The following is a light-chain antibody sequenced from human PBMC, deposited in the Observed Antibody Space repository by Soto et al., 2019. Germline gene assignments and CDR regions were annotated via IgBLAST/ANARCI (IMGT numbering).Light chain of an antibody. CDR3: CSYAGSSTPVV. CDR2: EGS. J-gene: IGLJ2*01. Sequence: QSALTQPASVSGSPGQSITISCTGTSSDVGSYNLVSWYQQHPGKAPKLMIYEGSKRPSGVSNRFSGSKSGNTASLTISGLQAEDAADYYCCSYAGSSTPVVFGGGTTLTVL. V-gene: IGLV2-23*01. CDR1: SSDVGSYNL.